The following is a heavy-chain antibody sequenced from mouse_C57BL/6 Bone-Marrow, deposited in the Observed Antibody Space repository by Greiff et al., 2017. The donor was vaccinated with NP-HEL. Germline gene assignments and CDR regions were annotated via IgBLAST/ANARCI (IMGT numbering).Heavy chain of an antibody. Sequence: EVKLMESGGGLVKPGGSLKLSCAASGFTFSSYAMSWVRQTPEKRLEWVATISDGGSYTYYPDNVKGRFTISRDNAKNYLYLQMSHLKSEDTAMYYCARLGQWYFDVWGTGTTVTVSS. CDR1: GFTFSSYA. J-gene: IGHJ1*03. D-gene: IGHD3-3*01. CDR3: ARLGQWYFDV. CDR2: ISDGGSYT. V-gene: IGHV5-4*03.